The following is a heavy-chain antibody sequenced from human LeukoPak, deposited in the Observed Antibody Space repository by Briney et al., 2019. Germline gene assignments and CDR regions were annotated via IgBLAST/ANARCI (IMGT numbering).Heavy chain of an antibody. CDR1: GFTFSDSG. V-gene: IGHV3-33*06. Sequence: GGSLRLSCAASGFTFSDSGMYWVRQSPGKGLEWVALIWYNGSNKYYADSVKGRFTISRDNSKNTLYLQMNSLRAEDTAVYYCAKGRWVQPAGYLDFLGQGTLVTVSA. D-gene: IGHD5-24*01. CDR2: IWYNGSNK. J-gene: IGHJ4*02. CDR3: AKGRWVQPAGYLDF.